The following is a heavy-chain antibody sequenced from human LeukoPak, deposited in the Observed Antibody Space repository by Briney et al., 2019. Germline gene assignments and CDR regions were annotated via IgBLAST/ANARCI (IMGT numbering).Heavy chain of an antibody. Sequence: GGSLRLSCAASGFTFSTYSMNWVRQAPGKGLEWVSSISNSGTYIYYADSVKGRFTISRDNARNSLYLQMNSLRAEDTAVYYCARDRDWNSGFDYWGQGTLVTVSS. CDR3: ARDRDWNSGFDY. CDR2: ISNSGTYI. V-gene: IGHV3-21*01. J-gene: IGHJ4*02. CDR1: GFTFSTYS. D-gene: IGHD1-7*01.